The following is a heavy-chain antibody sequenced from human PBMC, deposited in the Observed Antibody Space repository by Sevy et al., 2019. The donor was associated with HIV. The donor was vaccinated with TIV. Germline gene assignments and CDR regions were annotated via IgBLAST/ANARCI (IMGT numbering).Heavy chain of an antibody. CDR2: IKSKTDGGIT. D-gene: IGHD1-26*01. CDR1: GFTFSNTW. CDR3: TKVMEIGQELKSYYMDV. Sequence: LGGSLRLSCAASGFTFSNTWMSWIRQAPGKGLEWVGRIKSKTDGGITDYAAPVKGRFSISRDDSKNTLYLQMSSLKTEDTALYYCTKVMEIGQELKSYYMDVWGKGTTVTVSS. J-gene: IGHJ6*03. V-gene: IGHV3-15*01.